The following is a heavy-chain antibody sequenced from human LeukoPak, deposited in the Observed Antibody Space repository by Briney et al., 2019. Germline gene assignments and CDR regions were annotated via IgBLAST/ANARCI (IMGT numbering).Heavy chain of an antibody. Sequence: PGGSLRLSCAASGLTFSSYGMHWVRQAPGKGPEWMAFIRYDGSSKYYADSVKGRCTISRDNSKNTLYLQMNSLRPEDTAVYYCARARSIVGVSPFQHWGQGTLVTVPS. CDR1: GLTFSSYG. D-gene: IGHD1-26*01. J-gene: IGHJ1*01. CDR2: IRYDGSSK. CDR3: ARARSIVGVSPFQH. V-gene: IGHV3-30*02.